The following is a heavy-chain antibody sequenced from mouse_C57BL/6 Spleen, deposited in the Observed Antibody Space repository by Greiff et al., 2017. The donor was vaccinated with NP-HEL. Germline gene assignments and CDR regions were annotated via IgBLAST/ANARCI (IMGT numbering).Heavy chain of an antibody. CDR3: ARGVTTVVAKGYFDV. J-gene: IGHJ1*03. CDR2: INPSSGYS. Sequence: VQLQQSGAELAKPGASVKLSCKASGYTFPSYWMHWVKLRPGQGLEWIGYINPSSGYSKYNQKFKDKATLTADVSASTAYIQLSSLTYEDSAVYYCARGVTTVVAKGYFDVWGTGTTVTVSS. V-gene: IGHV1-7*01. D-gene: IGHD1-1*01. CDR1: GYTFPSYW.